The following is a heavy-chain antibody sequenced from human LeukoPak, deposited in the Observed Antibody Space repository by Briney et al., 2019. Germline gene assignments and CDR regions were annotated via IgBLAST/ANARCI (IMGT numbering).Heavy chain of an antibody. D-gene: IGHD6-13*01. J-gene: IGHJ4*02. CDR3: ARDPGIAAAGTVGYFDS. V-gene: IGHV3-7*01. CDR2: INLDGSQK. Sequence: GGSLRLSCAASGFTVFNYWMSWVRQAPGKALEGGANINLDGSQKYYVDSLKGRFTISRDNAKNSLYLQMDSLRVEDTAVYYCARDPGIAAAGTVGYFDSWGQGILVTVSS. CDR1: GFTVFNYW.